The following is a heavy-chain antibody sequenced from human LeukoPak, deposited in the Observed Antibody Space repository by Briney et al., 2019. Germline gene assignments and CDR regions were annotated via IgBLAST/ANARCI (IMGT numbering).Heavy chain of an antibody. J-gene: IGHJ3*02. D-gene: IGHD2-2*01. V-gene: IGHV5-51*01. CDR3: ASPISYCSSTSCSDAFDI. CDR2: IYPGDSDT. Sequence: GESLKISCKGSGYRFTSYWIGWVRQMPGKGLEWMGIIYPGDSDTRYSPSFQGQVTISADKSISTAYLQWSSLKASDTAMYYCASPISYCSSTSCSDAFDIWGQGTMVTVSS. CDR1: GYRFTSYW.